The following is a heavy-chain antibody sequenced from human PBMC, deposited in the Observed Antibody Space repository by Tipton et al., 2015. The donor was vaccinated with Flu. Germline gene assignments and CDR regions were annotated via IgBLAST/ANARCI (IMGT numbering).Heavy chain of an antibody. V-gene: IGHV3-23*01. CDR1: GFTFSSYA. CDR3: AKDSGSYSLFDY. J-gene: IGHJ4*02. D-gene: IGHD1-26*01. CDR2: ISGSGGST. Sequence: SLRLSCAASGFTFSSYAMSWVRQAPGKGLEWVSAISGSGGSTYYADSVKGRFTISRDNSKNTLYLQMNSLRAEDTAVYYCAKDSGSYSLFDYWGQGTLVTVSS.